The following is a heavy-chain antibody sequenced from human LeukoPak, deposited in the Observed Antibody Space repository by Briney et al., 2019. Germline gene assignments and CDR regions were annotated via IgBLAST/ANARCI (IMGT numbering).Heavy chain of an antibody. Sequence: GGSLRLSCVVSGFTFSRATMNWVRQAPGKGLEWVSSISSTSTYIYYTDSVKGRFTISRDNAKRSLYLQMNGLRGEDTAMYYCASDDYGDYEGGFDIWGQGTMVTVS. J-gene: IGHJ3*02. CDR1: GFTFSRAT. CDR3: ASDDYGDYEGGFDI. D-gene: IGHD4-17*01. CDR2: ISSTSTYI. V-gene: IGHV3-21*01.